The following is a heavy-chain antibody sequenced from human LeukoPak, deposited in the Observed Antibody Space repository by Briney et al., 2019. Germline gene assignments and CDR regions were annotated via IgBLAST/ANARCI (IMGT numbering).Heavy chain of an antibody. Sequence: PGGSLRLSCAASGFTFSSYWMSGVRQAPGKGLEWVANIKQDGSEKYYVDSVKGRFTISRDNAKNSLYLQMNSLRAEDTAVYYCARGSSGSYGFACDIWGQGTMVTVSS. J-gene: IGHJ3*02. CDR1: GFTFSSYW. CDR2: IKQDGSEK. D-gene: IGHD1-26*01. V-gene: IGHV3-7*01. CDR3: ARGSSGSYGFACDI.